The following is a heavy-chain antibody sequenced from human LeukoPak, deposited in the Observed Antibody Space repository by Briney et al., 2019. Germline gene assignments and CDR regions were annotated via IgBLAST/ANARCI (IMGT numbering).Heavy chain of an antibody. CDR2: ISYIGST. CDR1: GGSISDYY. J-gene: IGHJ3*02. CDR3: ARDLVTVTKGFDI. Sequence: SETLSLTCTVSGGSISDYYWSWIRQPPGKGLEWIRYISYIGSTNYNPSLKSRVTISIDTSKNQFSLKLSSVTAADTAVYYCARDLVTVTKGFDIWGQGTMVSVSS. V-gene: IGHV4-59*01. D-gene: IGHD4-17*01.